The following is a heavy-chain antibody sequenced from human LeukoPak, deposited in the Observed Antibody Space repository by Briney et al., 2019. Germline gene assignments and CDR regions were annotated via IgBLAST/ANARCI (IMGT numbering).Heavy chain of an antibody. D-gene: IGHD6-13*01. J-gene: IGHJ4*02. CDR1: GGSFSGYY. CDR2: INHSGST. Sequence: PSETLSLTCAVYGGSFSGYYWSWIRQPPGKGLEWIGEINHSGSTNYNPSLKSRVTISVDRSKNQFSLKLSSVTAADTAVYYCARAAAGEFDYWGQGTLVTVSS. V-gene: IGHV4-34*01. CDR3: ARAAAGEFDY.